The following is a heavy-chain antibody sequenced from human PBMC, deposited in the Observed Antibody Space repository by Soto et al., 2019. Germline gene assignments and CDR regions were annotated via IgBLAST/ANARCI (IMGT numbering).Heavy chain of an antibody. Sequence: EVQLVESGGGLVKPGGSLRLSCAASGFIFDIYSMMWVRQAPGKGLEWVSFISSSSSYIYYADSVKGRFTISRDNAENSLYLQMSSLRADDTAVYYCARDRGAASDIRYYYYGIDVWGQGTTVTVSS. V-gene: IGHV3-21*01. CDR1: GFIFDIYS. D-gene: IGHD3-10*01. J-gene: IGHJ6*02. CDR3: ARDRGAASDIRYYYYGIDV. CDR2: ISSSSSYI.